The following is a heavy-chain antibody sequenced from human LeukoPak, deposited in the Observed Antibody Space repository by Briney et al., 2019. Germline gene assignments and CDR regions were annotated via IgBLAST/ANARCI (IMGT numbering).Heavy chain of an antibody. CDR2: IYSGGNT. CDR1: GASISGYY. D-gene: IGHD2-15*01. J-gene: IGHJ4*02. V-gene: IGHV4-4*07. Sequence: SETLSLTCTVSGASISGYYWSWIRQPAGQGLEWIGRIYSGGNTNYNPSLKSRVTISVDTPMNQFSLKVTSVTAADTAVYYCAGNRKGRFEDTDYWGQGTLVTVSS. CDR3: AGNRKGRFEDTDY.